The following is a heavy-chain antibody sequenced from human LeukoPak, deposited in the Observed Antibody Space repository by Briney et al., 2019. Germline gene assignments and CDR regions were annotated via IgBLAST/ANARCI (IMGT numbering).Heavy chain of an antibody. D-gene: IGHD6-6*01. V-gene: IGHV4-31*03. CDR3: ARGSATRHYHYYGMDV. CDR1: GGSISSGGYY. Sequence: PSETLSLTCTVSGGSISSGGYYWSWIRQHPGKGLEWIGYIYYSGSTYYNPSLKSRVTISVDTSKNQFSLKLSSVTAADTAVYYCARGSATRHYHYYGMDVWGQGTTVTVSS. CDR2: IYYSGST. J-gene: IGHJ6*02.